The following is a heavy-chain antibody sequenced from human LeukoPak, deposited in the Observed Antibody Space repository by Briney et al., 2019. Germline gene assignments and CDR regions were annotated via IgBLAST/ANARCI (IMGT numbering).Heavy chain of an antibody. J-gene: IGHJ4*02. CDR1: GYSISSGYC. Sequence: SETLSLTCAVSGYSISSGYCWGWIRQPPGKGLEWIASIYHSGSTYYNPSIKSRVTISVDTSKTQFSLKLTSVTAADTAVYYCARRGNSWPYYFDDWGQGTLVTVSS. CDR2: IYHSGST. CDR3: ARRGNSWPYYFDD. D-gene: IGHD6-13*01. V-gene: IGHV4-38-2*01.